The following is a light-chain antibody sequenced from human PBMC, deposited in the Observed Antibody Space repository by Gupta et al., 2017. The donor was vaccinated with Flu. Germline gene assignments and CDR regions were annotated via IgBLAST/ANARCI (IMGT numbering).Light chain of an antibody. J-gene: IGLJ2*01. V-gene: IGLV3-1*01. CDR1: KLGDKY. CDR3: QAWDSSTGVV. CDR2: QDS. Sequence: PGQTASITCSGDKLGDKYACWYQQKPGQSPVLVIYQDSKRPSGIPERFSGSNSGNTATLTISGTQAMDEADYYCQAWDSSTGVVFGGGTKLTVL.